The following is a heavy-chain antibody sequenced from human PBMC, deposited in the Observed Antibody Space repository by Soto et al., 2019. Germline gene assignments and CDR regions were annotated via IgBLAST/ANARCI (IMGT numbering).Heavy chain of an antibody. D-gene: IGHD1-1*01. V-gene: IGHV3-23*01. CDR2: ISGSGGSI. Sequence: EVQLLESGGGLVQPGGSLRLSCAASGFTFSTYAMNWVRQAPGNGLEWVSAISGSGGSIHYADSVKGRFTISRDNSKNPLYLQMNSLSDEDMVVYHCVKGYLKGDVWGQGTTVTVSS. CDR1: GFTFSTYA. J-gene: IGHJ6*02. CDR3: VKGYLKGDV.